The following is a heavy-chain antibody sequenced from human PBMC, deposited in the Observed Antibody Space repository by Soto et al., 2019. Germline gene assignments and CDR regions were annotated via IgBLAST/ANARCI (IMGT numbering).Heavy chain of an antibody. CDR2: SIPIFGTA. J-gene: IGHJ5*02. D-gene: IGHD3-22*01. V-gene: IGHV1-69*01. CDR3: ARGAMGYYDSSGGVANWFDP. CDR1: GGTFSSYA. Sequence: QVQLVQSGAEVKKPGSSVKVSCKASGGTFSSYAISWVRQAPGQGLEWMGGSIPIFGTANYAQKFQGRVTITPEQSTGTAYLGLSSLRSEDTAVYYGARGAMGYYDSSGGVANWFDPWGQGTLVTVSS.